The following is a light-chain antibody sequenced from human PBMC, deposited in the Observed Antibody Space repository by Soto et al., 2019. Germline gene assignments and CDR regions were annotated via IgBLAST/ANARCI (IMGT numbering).Light chain of an antibody. Sequence: EIVLTQSPGTLSLSPGERATLSCRASQSVSSSYLAWYQKKPGQAPRLLLYGASNRATGIPDMFSGSGSGTDFTLTSSRVEPEDFAVYYCPQYGNSLWTFGQGTKMEIK. J-gene: IGKJ1*01. V-gene: IGKV3-20*01. CDR3: PQYGNSLWT. CDR1: QSVSSSY. CDR2: GAS.